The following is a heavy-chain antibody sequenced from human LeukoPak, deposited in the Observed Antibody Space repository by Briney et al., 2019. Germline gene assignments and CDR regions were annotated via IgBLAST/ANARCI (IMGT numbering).Heavy chain of an antibody. V-gene: IGHV4-39*01. D-gene: IGHD2-15*01. Sequence: PSETPSLTCTVSGGSISSSSYYWGWIRQPPGKGLEWIGSIYYSGSTYYNPSLKSRVTISVDTSKNQFSLKLSSATAADTAVYYCARRWWNWFDPWGQGTLVTVSS. CDR3: ARRWWNWFDP. J-gene: IGHJ5*02. CDR2: IYYSGST. CDR1: GGSISSSSYY.